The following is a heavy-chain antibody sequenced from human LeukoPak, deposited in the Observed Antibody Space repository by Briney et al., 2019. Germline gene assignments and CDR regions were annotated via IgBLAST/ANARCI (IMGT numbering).Heavy chain of an antibody. CDR2: ISAYNGNT. Sequence: ASVKVSCKASGYTFTSFGISWVRQAPGQGLEWMGWISAYNGNTKSAQKFQGRVTMTTDTSTSTAYMEVRGLRSDDTAVFYCVRDLGVDTSMIFFDYWGQGTLVTVSS. CDR1: GYTFTSFG. J-gene: IGHJ4*02. V-gene: IGHV1-18*01. D-gene: IGHD5-18*01. CDR3: VRDLGVDTSMIFFDY.